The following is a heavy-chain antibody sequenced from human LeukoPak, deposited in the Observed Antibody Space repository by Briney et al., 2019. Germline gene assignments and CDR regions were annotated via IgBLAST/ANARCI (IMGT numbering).Heavy chain of an antibody. Sequence: GEYLQISCNGSGYSFISYWLGWVSQMPGEGVEWRGIFYPWDSDTSYSPSFQSQVTISADKSISNAYLHWSALKASDTAMYYCARYDRRYCCGGICYVDAFDIWGEGTMVTVSS. CDR2: FYPWDSDT. V-gene: IGHV5-51*01. CDR1: GYSFISYW. CDR3: ARYDRRYCCGGICYVDAFDI. D-gene: IGHD2-15*01. J-gene: IGHJ3*02.